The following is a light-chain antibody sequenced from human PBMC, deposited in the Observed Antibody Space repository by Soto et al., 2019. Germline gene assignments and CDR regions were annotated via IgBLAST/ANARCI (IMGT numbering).Light chain of an antibody. CDR1: SSDVGSYNL. J-gene: IGLJ2*01. CDR2: EVS. CDR3: CSYAGSRVV. Sequence: QSALTQPASVSGSPGQSITISCTGTSSDVGSYNLVSWYQQHQGKAPKLMIYEVSKRPSGVCNRFSGSKSGNTASLTISGLQAEDEADYYCCSYAGSRVVFGGGTKLTVL. V-gene: IGLV2-23*02.